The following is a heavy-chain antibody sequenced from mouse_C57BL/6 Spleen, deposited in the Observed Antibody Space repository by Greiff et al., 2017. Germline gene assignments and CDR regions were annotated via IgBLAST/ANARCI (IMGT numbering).Heavy chain of an antibody. Sequence: EVQLQQSGPELVKPGASVKIPCKASGYTFTDYNMDWVKQSHGKSLEWIGDINPNNGGTIYNQKFKGKATLTVDKSSSTAYLELRSLTSEDTAVYYCARGSTMVTTVSYWYFDVWGTGTTVTVSS. CDR3: ARGSTMVTTVSYWYFDV. CDR2: INPNNGGT. D-gene: IGHD2-2*01. V-gene: IGHV1-18*01. J-gene: IGHJ1*03. CDR1: GYTFTDYN.